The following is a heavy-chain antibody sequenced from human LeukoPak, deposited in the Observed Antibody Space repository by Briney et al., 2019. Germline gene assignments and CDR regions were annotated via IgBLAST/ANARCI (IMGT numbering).Heavy chain of an antibody. Sequence: GGSLRLSCAASGFTVSTNYMSWVRQAPGKGLEWVSAIYSGGSTYYADSVKGRFTISRDNSKNTLYLQVNSLRAEDTAVYYCARLWRGSGFDYWGQGTLVTVSS. D-gene: IGHD3-10*01. J-gene: IGHJ4*02. V-gene: IGHV3-53*01. CDR3: ARLWRGSGFDY. CDR2: IYSGGST. CDR1: GFTVSTNY.